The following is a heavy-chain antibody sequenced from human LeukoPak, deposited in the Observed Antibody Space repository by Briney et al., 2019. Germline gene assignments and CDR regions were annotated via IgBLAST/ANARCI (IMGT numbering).Heavy chain of an antibody. CDR3: ARDGAVAGHSDF. J-gene: IGHJ4*02. CDR1: GGSLRVAK. CDR2: IYYSGST. Sequence: SETLSLTLADPGGSLRVAKWSWIRQPPGKGLEWIGYIYYSGSTNYNPSLKSRVTISLDTSKNQFSLKLSSVTAADTAVYYCARDGAVAGHSDFCCQGTLVTVSS. V-gene: IGHV4-59*01. D-gene: IGHD6-19*01.